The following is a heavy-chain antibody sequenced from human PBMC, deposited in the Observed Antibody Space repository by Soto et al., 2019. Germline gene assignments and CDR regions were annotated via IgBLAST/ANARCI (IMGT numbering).Heavy chain of an antibody. V-gene: IGHV3-30*04. J-gene: IGHJ6*02. D-gene: IGHD3-3*01. CDR2: ISYDGSNK. Sequence: GGSLRLSCAASGFTFRDYAMHWVRQAPGKGLEWVAVISYDGSNKYYADSVKGRFTISRDNAKNSLYLQMNSLRAEDTAVYYCASHLTIFGVVINYYGMDVWGQGTTVTVSS. CDR1: GFTFRDYA. CDR3: ASHLTIFGVVINYYGMDV.